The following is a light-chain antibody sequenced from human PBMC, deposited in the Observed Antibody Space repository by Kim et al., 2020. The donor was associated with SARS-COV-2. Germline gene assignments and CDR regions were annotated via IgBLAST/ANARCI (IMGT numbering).Light chain of an antibody. CDR3: SSYAGNSLV. V-gene: IGLV2-8*01. Sequence: QSVTISCPGTSSDVGGYNFVSWYQHHPGKAPKVVIYEVTKRPSGVPDRFSGSKSGNTASLTVSGLQAEDEADYHCSSYAGNSLVFGGGTKVTVL. J-gene: IGLJ2*01. CDR2: EVT. CDR1: SSDVGGYNF.